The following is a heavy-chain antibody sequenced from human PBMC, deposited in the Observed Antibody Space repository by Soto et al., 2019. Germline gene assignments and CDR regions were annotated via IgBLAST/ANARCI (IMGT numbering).Heavy chain of an antibody. CDR1: GFTFSSYA. CDR2: ISGSGGST. CDR3: AKDRDYDYIWGSYRLFDY. V-gene: IGHV3-23*01. J-gene: IGHJ4*02. Sequence: GGSLRLSCAASGFTFSSYAMSWVRQAPGKGLEWVSAISGSGGSTYYADSVKGRFTISRDNSKNTLYLQMNSLRAEDTAVYYCAKDRDYDYIWGSYRLFDYWGQGTLVTVSS. D-gene: IGHD3-16*02.